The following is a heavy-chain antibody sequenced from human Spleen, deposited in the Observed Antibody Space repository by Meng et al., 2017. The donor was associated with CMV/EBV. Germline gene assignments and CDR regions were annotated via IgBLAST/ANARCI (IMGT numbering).Heavy chain of an antibody. D-gene: IGHD3-3*01. J-gene: IGHJ4*02. Sequence: GGSLRLSCAASGFMFSSFWMSWVRQAPGRGLEWVANIKQDGSEKYYVDSVKGRFTISRDNARNSLFLQMNSLRAEDTAVYYCARGGDYYDFWSGHFYWGQGTLVTVSS. V-gene: IGHV3-7*01. CDR1: GFMFSSFW. CDR3: ARGGDYYDFWSGHFY. CDR2: IKQDGSEK.